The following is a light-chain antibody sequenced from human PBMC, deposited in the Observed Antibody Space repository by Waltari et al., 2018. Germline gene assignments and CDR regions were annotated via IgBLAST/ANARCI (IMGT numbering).Light chain of an antibody. V-gene: IGLV3-1*01. J-gene: IGLJ1*01. CDR3: QAWDSGTGV. CDR1: DVGNKY. Sequence: YELTQPPAVSVSPGQAANIACSGDDVGNKYTSWFQQKPGPSPVLVIFEDNKRPPGIPERFSASNSGNIATLTISETQPKDEADYCCQAWDSGTGVFGTGTKVTVL. CDR2: EDN.